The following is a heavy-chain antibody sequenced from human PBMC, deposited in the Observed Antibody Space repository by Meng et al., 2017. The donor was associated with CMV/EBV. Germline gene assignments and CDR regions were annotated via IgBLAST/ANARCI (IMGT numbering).Heavy chain of an antibody. CDR1: GFTFSSYS. Sequence: ESLKISCAASGFTFSSYSMNWVRQAPGKGLEWIGYIYYSGSTNYNPSLKSRVTISVDTSKNQFSLKLSSVTAADTAVYYCARVYRNWFDPWGQGTLVTVSS. D-gene: IGHD3-16*02. CDR3: ARVYRNWFDP. V-gene: IGHV4-59*01. J-gene: IGHJ5*02. CDR2: IYYSGST.